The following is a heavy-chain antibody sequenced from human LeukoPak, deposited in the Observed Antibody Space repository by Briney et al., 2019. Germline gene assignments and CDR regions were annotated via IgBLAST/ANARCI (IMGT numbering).Heavy chain of an antibody. Sequence: ASVKVSCKASGYTFTSYGISWVRQAPGQGLEWMGWISVYNGNTNYAQKFQGRVTMTTDTSTSTSYMELRSLRYDDTAVYYCARDSYYYASSGYYQYYFDYWGQGTLVTVSS. CDR2: ISVYNGNT. J-gene: IGHJ4*02. CDR1: GYTFTSYG. V-gene: IGHV1-18*01. CDR3: ARDSYYYASSGYYQYYFDY. D-gene: IGHD3-22*01.